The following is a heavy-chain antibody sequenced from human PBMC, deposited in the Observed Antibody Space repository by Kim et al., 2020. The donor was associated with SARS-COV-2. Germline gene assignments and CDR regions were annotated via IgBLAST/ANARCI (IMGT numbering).Heavy chain of an antibody. J-gene: IGHJ3*02. CDR2: IYSGGST. CDR1: GFTVSSNY. CDR3: ARSQNSSGYFDAFDI. D-gene: IGHD3-22*01. V-gene: IGHV3-53*01. Sequence: GGSLRLSCAASGFTVSSNYMSWVRQAPGKGLEWVSVIYSGGSTYYADSVKGRFTISRDNSKNTLYLQMNSLRAEDTAVYYCARSQNSSGYFDAFDIWGQGTMVTVSS.